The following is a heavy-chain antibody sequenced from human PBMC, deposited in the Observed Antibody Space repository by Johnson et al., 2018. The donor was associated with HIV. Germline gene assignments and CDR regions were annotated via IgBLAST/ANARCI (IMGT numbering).Heavy chain of an antibody. CDR2: INWNGGST. Sequence: MLLVESGGGVVRPGGSLRLSCAASGFTFDDYGMSWVRQAPGTGLEWVSGINWNGGSTGYADSVTGRFTISSDNAKNSLYLQMNSLRAEDTAFYYCARVRLELGDAFDIWGQGTMVTVSS. CDR3: ARVRLELGDAFDI. D-gene: IGHD1-7*01. J-gene: IGHJ3*02. CDR1: GFTFDDYG. V-gene: IGHV3-20*04.